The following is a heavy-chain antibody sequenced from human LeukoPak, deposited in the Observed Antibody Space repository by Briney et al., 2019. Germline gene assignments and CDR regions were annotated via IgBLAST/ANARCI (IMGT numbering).Heavy chain of an antibody. CDR3: ARDPDIVVVPAAIPCY. J-gene: IGHJ4*02. Sequence: ASVKVFCKASGYTFTGYYMHWVRQAPGQGLEWMGWINPNSGGTNYAQKFQGRVTMTRDTSISTAYMELSRLRSDDTAVYYCARDPDIVVVPAAIPCYWGQGTLVTVSS. D-gene: IGHD2-2*01. CDR1: GYTFTGYY. CDR2: INPNSGGT. V-gene: IGHV1-2*02.